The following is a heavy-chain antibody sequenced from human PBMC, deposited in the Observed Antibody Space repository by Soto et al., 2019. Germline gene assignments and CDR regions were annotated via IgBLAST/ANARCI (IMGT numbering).Heavy chain of an antibody. CDR2: ISSSSSTI. J-gene: IGHJ4*02. Sequence: PGVSLRLSCAASGFPFIRYSMNWVRQDPGKGLEWVSYISSSSSTIYYADSVKGRFTISRDNSKNTLNLQMSSLRAEDTAVYYCAKVQWTVTEPLPDYWGQGTLVTV. CDR3: AKVQWTVTEPLPDY. CDR1: GFPFIRYS. V-gene: IGHV3-48*04. D-gene: IGHD4-17*01.